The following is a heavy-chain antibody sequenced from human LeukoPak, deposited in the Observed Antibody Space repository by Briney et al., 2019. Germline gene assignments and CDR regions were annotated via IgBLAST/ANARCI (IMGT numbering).Heavy chain of an antibody. V-gene: IGHV1-2*02. J-gene: IGHJ4*02. CDR2: ISPNSGGT. CDR3: TVWFGELTH. Sequence: GASVKVSCKAPGYTFTDYNIHWVRQAPGQGLEWMGWISPNSGGTNYAQKFQGRVTMTRDTSITTAYMELSRLRSDDTAMYYCTVWFGELTHWGQGTLVTVSS. CDR1: GYTFTDYN. D-gene: IGHD3-10*01.